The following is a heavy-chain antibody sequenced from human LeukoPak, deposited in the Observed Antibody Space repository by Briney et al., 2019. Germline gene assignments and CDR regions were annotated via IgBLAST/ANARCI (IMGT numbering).Heavy chain of an antibody. CDR2: INHSGST. Sequence: SETLSLTCSVSGGSIISNYYFGWIRQPPGKGLEWIGEINHSGSTNYNPSLKSRVTISVDTSKNQFSLKLSSVTAADTAVYYCARRPKMATFVSRSRRDAFDIWGQGTMVTVSS. CDR1: GGSIISNYY. D-gene: IGHD5-24*01. CDR3: ARRPKMATFVSRSRRDAFDI. J-gene: IGHJ3*02. V-gene: IGHV4-34*01.